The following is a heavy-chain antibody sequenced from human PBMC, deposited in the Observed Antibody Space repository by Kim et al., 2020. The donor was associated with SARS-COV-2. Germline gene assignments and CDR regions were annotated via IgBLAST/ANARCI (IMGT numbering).Heavy chain of an antibody. J-gene: IGHJ3*02. CDR1: GFTFSSYA. CDR3: VKGEGSGWYRDAFDI. CDR2: ISSNGGST. Sequence: GGSLRLSCSASGFTFSSYAMHWVRQAPGKGLEYVSAISSNGGSTYYADSVKGRFTISRDNSKNTLYLQMSSLRAEDTAVYYCVKGEGSGWYRDAFDIWGQGTMVTVSS. D-gene: IGHD6-19*01. V-gene: IGHV3-64D*09.